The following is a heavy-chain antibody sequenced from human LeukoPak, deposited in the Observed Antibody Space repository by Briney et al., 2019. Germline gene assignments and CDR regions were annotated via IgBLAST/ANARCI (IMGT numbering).Heavy chain of an antibody. Sequence: VASVKVSCKASGYTFTSYGISWVRQAPGQGLEWMGWISAYNGNTNYAQKLQGRVTMTTDTSTSTAYMELRSLRADDTAVYYCARDPGIATRGEDLGAFDIWGQGTMVTVSS. CDR1: GYTFTSYG. V-gene: IGHV1-18*01. D-gene: IGHD6-13*01. CDR3: ARDPGIATRGEDLGAFDI. J-gene: IGHJ3*02. CDR2: ISAYNGNT.